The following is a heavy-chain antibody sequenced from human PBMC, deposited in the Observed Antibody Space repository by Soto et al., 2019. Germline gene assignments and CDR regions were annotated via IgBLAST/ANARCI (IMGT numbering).Heavy chain of an antibody. Sequence: PSETLSLTCTVSGGSISSGGYYWSWIRQHPGKGLEWIGYIYYSGSTYYNPSLKSRVTISVDTSKNHFSLKLSSVTAADTAVYYCARDGVYSGYDTENWFDPWGQGTLVTVSS. CDR3: ARDGVYSGYDTENWFDP. V-gene: IGHV4-31*03. CDR1: GGSISSGGYY. CDR2: IYYSGST. D-gene: IGHD5-12*01. J-gene: IGHJ5*02.